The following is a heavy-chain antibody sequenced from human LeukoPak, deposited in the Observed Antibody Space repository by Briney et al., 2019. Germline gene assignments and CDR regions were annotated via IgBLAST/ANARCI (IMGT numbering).Heavy chain of an antibody. CDR3: ARESDGFGELDY. CDR2: ISSSGSTI. Sequence: PGGSLRLSCAASGFTFSSYAMSWVRQAPGKGLEWVSYISSSGSTIYYADSVKGRFTISRDNAKNSLYLQMNSLRAEDTAVYYCARESDGFGELDYWGQGTLVTVSS. J-gene: IGHJ4*02. CDR1: GFTFSSYA. V-gene: IGHV3-48*04. D-gene: IGHD3-10*01.